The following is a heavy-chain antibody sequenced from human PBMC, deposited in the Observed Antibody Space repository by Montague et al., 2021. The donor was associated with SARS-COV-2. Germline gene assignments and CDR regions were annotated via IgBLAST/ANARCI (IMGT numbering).Heavy chain of an antibody. CDR3: ARAATITMIVVVIDAFDI. J-gene: IGHJ3*02. Sequence: TLSLTCTVSGGSISSGGYYWSWIRQHPGKGLGWIGYIYYSGSTYYNPFLKSRVTISVDTSKNQFSLKLSSVTAADTAVYYCARAATITMIVVVIDAFDIWGQGTMVTVSS. D-gene: IGHD3-22*01. CDR2: IYYSGST. V-gene: IGHV4-31*03. CDR1: GGSISSGGYY.